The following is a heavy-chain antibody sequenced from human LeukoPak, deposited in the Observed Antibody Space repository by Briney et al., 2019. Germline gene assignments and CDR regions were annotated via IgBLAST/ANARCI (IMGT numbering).Heavy chain of an antibody. CDR3: ASHSADSRRYFDY. Sequence: GESLKISYKGSGYSCTSYWIGWVRQMPERGLEWVGIISPGDSDNRYSPFFHSQVTISADKSISTAYLQWSSLKASDTAIYYCASHSADSRRYFDYWGQGTLVTVSS. CDR2: ISPGDSDN. CDR1: GYSCTSYW. D-gene: IGHD1-26*01. V-gene: IGHV5-51*01. J-gene: IGHJ4*02.